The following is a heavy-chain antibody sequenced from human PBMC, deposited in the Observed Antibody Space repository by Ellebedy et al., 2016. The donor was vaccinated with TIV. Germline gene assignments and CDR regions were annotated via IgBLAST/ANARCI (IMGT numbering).Heavy chain of an antibody. Sequence: PGGSLRLSCEASGFTFSNHAMSWVRQAPGKGLEWVSAIRGSGGSTYYADSVKGRFTISRDNSKNTVYLKMNSLRADDTAVYYCARDLGSGWDLVYAFDAWGQGTMVTVSS. D-gene: IGHD6-19*01. J-gene: IGHJ3*01. CDR3: ARDLGSGWDLVYAFDA. CDR2: IRGSGGST. V-gene: IGHV3-23*01. CDR1: GFTFSNHA.